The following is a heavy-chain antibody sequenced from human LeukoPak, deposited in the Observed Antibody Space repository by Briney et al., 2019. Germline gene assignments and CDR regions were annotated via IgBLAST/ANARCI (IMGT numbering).Heavy chain of an antibody. V-gene: IGHV4-38-2*02. CDR2: IYHSGST. J-gene: IGHJ3*02. CDR3: ARETYYYDSSGYLSIGAFDI. Sequence: SETLSLTCAVSGYSISSGYYWGWIRQPPGKGLEWIGSIYHSGSTYYNPSLKSRVTISVDTSMNQFSLKLSSVTAADTAVYYCARETYYYDSSGYLSIGAFDIWGQGTIVTVSS. CDR1: GYSISSGYY. D-gene: IGHD3-22*01.